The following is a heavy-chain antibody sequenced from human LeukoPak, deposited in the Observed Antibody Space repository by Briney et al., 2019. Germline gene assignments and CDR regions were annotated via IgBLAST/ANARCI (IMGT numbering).Heavy chain of an antibody. D-gene: IGHD3-22*01. CDR1: GLSFDDYG. CDR3: ARGGKSGYYYGY. CDR2: ISSSGSTI. V-gene: IGHV3-48*01. J-gene: IGHJ4*02. Sequence: GGSLRLSCAASGLSFDDYGMTWVRQAPGKGLEWVSYISSSGSTIYYADSVKGRFTISRDNSKNMLYLQMNSLRAEDTAVYYCARGGKSGYYYGYWGQGTLVTVSS.